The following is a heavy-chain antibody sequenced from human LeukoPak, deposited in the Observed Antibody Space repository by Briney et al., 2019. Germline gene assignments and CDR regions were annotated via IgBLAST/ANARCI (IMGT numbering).Heavy chain of an antibody. CDR2: IYYSGST. J-gene: IGHJ6*02. Sequence: KSSETLSLTCTVSGGSISSYYWSWIRQPPGKGLEWIGYIYYSGSTNYNPSLKSRVTISVDTSKNQFSLKLSSVTAADTAVYYCARSAPVPARPHHRYYYYYGMDVWGQGTTVTVSS. D-gene: IGHD2-2*01. CDR3: ARSAPVPARPHHRYYYYYGMDV. CDR1: GGSISSYY. V-gene: IGHV4-59*01.